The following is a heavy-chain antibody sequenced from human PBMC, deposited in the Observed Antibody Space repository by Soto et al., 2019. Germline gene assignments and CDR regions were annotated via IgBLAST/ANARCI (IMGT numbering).Heavy chain of an antibody. D-gene: IGHD6-13*01. CDR3: ARNTVSAAGADYYGLDV. CDR2: ISRSGGST. Sequence: PGGSLRLSCAASGFTFSTYAMSWVRQAPGKGLEWVSAISRSGGSTYYADSVKGRFTISRDNAKNSLYLQMNSLRADDTAVYYCARNTVSAAGADYYGLDVWGQGTTVTVSS. V-gene: IGHV3-23*01. J-gene: IGHJ6*02. CDR1: GFTFSTYA.